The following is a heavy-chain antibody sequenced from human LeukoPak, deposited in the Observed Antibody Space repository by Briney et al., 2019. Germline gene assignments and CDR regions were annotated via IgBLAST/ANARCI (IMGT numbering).Heavy chain of an antibody. V-gene: IGHV4-59*01. CDR2: IYYRGST. D-gene: IGHD2-21*02. CDR3: ASSRRGGDCFDY. CDR1: GGSISSYY. J-gene: IGHJ4*02. Sequence: PSETLSLTCTVSGGSISSYYWSWIRQPPGKGLEWIGYIYYRGSTNYNPSLKSRVTISVDTSKNQFSLKLSSVTAADTAVYYCASSRRGGDCFDYWGQGTLVTVSS.